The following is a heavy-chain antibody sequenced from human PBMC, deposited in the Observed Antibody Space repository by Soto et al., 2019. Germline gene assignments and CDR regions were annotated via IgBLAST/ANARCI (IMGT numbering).Heavy chain of an antibody. Sequence: SETLSLTCTVSGGSISSGDYYWSWIRQPPGKGLEWIGYIYYSGSTYYNPSLKSRVTISVDTSKNQFSLYLQMNSLRAEDTALYYCAKGSPHGNYFDYWGQGTLVTVSS. V-gene: IGHV4-30-4*02. CDR3: AKGSPHGNYFDY. J-gene: IGHJ4*02. CDR1: GGSISSGDYY. CDR2: IYYSGST.